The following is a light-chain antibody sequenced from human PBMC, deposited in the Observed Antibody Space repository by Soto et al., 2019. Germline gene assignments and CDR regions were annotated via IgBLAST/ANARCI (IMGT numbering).Light chain of an antibody. CDR1: SSDVGGYKY. Sequence: QSALTQPASMSGSPGQSITISCTGTSSDVGGYKYVSWFQQHPGKAPKLMIYEVINRPSGVSNRFSGSKSGNTASLTISGLQDEDEDDYYCISYTTSSTVVFGGGTKMTVL. J-gene: IGLJ2*01. V-gene: IGLV2-14*01. CDR3: ISYTTSSTVV. CDR2: EVI.